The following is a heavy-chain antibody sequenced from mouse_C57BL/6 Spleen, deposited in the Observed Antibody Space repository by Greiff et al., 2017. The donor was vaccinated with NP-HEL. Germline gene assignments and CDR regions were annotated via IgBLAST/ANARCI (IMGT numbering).Heavy chain of an antibody. D-gene: IGHD2-5*01. J-gene: IGHJ4*01. CDR1: GYAFSSYW. CDR2: IYPGDGDT. Sequence: VQLQQSVAELVKPGASVKISCKASGYAFSSYWMNWVKQRPGKGLEWIGQIYPGDGDTNYNGKFKGKATLTADKSSSTAYMQLSSLTSEDSAVYFCAREEAYYSNYGDAMDYWGQGTSVTVSS. V-gene: IGHV1-80*01. CDR3: AREEAYYSNYGDAMDY.